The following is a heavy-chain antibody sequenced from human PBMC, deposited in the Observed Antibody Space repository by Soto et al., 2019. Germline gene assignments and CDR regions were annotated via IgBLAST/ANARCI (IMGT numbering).Heavy chain of an antibody. Sequence: LETLSLTCTVSGGSISSYYWSWIRQPPGKGLEWIGYIYYSGSTNYNPSLKSRVVMSVDTSKNQFSLKLSSVTAADTAVYYCAQQLITWGQGTLVTVSS. V-gene: IGHV4-59*01. CDR1: GGSISSYY. CDR2: IYYSGST. D-gene: IGHD6-13*01. CDR3: AQQLIT. J-gene: IGHJ5*02.